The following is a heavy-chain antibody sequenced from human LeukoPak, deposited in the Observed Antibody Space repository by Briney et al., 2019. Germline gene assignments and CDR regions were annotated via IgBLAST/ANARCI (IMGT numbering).Heavy chain of an antibody. J-gene: IGHJ4*02. D-gene: IGHD5-18*01. Sequence: GGSLRLSCAVSGFTFDDYAIHWVRQVPGKGLEWVSGISWNSGTIGYEVFVKGRFTISRDNAKNSLYLQMNSLRAEDTALYYCAKERIVGGYRYGPFDHWGQGTLVTVSS. CDR2: ISWNSGTI. V-gene: IGHV3-9*01. CDR1: GFTFDDYA. CDR3: AKERIVGGYRYGPFDH.